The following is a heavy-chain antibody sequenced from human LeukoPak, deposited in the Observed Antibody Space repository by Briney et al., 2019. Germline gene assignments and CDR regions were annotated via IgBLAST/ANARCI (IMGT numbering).Heavy chain of an antibody. V-gene: IGHV4-59*11. CDR1: GASIRSHY. D-gene: IGHD3-22*01. CDR2: MYYSGNS. Sequence: SETLSLTCTVSGASIRSHYWSWIRQPPGKGLEWIGYMYYSGNSNYNPALKSRVTISVDTSKNQFSLKMISVTPADTAVYYCARRDWSSSYLYFDYWGQGTLVTVSS. J-gene: IGHJ4*02. CDR3: ARRDWSSSYLYFDY.